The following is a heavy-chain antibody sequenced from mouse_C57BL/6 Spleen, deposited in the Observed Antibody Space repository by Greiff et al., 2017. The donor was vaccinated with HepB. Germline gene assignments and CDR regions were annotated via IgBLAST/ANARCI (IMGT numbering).Heavy chain of an antibody. J-gene: IGHJ4*01. CDR3: ASSRSTMVTFYYAMDY. Sequence: QVQLQQSGAELVKPGASVKISCKASGYTFTDYYINWVKQRPGQGLEWIGKIGPGSGSTYYNEKFKGKATLTADKSSSTAYMQLSSLTSEDSAVYFCASSRSTMVTFYYAMDYWGQGTSVTVSS. V-gene: IGHV1-77*01. CDR2: IGPGSGST. CDR1: GYTFTDYY. D-gene: IGHD2-1*01.